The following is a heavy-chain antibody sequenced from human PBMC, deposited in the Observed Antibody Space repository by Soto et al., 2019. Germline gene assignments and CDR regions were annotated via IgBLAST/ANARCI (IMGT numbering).Heavy chain of an antibody. CDR3: AKTYDGSGQPSHWFGP. J-gene: IGHJ5*02. D-gene: IGHD3-22*01. V-gene: IGHV1-2*02. CDR2: INPKTGAT. Sequence: ASVKVSCKASGYTFTGYYIHWVRQAPGQGLEWVGWINPKTGATNFAQRFQGRVTMTRDTSITTAYMDLSSLTSDDTATYYCAKTYDGSGQPSHWFGPWGQGTPVTVS. CDR1: GYTFTGYY.